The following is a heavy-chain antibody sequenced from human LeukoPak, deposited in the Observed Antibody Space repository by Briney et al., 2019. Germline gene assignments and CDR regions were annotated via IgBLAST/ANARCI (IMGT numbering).Heavy chain of an antibody. V-gene: IGHV3-30*18. CDR1: GFTFSSYG. CDR2: ISYDGSNK. Sequence: GRSLRLYCAASGFTFSSYGMHWVRQAPGKGLEWVAVISYDGSNKYYADSVKGRFTISRDNSKNTQYLQMNSLRAEDTAVYYCAKLGGKEQLVHYGMDVWGQGTTVTVSS. CDR3: AKLGGKEQLVHYGMDV. J-gene: IGHJ6*02. D-gene: IGHD6-6*01.